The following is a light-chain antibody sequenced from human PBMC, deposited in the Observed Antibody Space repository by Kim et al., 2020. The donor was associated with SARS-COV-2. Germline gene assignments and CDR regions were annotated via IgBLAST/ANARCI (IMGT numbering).Light chain of an antibody. J-gene: IGLJ3*02. V-gene: IGLV2-14*03. CDR2: DVS. CDR1: SSAVVGYNH. CDR3: SSYTYTVTRL. Sequence: SLTISCTGTSSAVVGYNHVSWYQHHPGKAPQPMIYDVSNLPSGISNRFSGSKSGNTVSLTISGLQAEDEADYYCSSYTYTVTRLFGGGTQLTVL.